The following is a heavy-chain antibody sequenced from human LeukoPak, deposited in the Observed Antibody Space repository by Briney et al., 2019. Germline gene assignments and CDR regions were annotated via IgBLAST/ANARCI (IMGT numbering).Heavy chain of an antibody. V-gene: IGHV4-34*01. D-gene: IGHD6-19*01. J-gene: IGHJ4*02. CDR2: INHSGNT. Sequence: PSETLSLTCAVYGGTFSGYYWSWIRQPPGKGLEWTGEINHSGNTNYNPSLKSRVTISIDTSKNQFSLKLSSVTAADTAIYYCARPFLRFSSGWHFDYWGQGILVTVSS. CDR3: ARPFLRFSSGWHFDY. CDR1: GGTFSGYY.